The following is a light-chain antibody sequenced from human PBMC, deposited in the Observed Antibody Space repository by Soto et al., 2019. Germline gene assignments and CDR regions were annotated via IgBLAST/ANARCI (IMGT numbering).Light chain of an antibody. V-gene: IGKV1-33*01. CDR2: DAS. CDR3: QQYDNLPVT. CDR1: QDISNY. J-gene: IGKJ3*01. Sequence: DIQMPQSPSSLSASVGDRVTITCQASQDISNYLNWYQQKPGKAPKLLIYDASNLETGVPSRFSGSGSGTDFTFTISSLQPEAIATYYCQQYDNLPVTFGPGTKVDIK.